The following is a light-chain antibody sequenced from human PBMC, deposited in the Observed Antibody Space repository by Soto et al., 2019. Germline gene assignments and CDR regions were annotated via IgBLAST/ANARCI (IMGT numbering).Light chain of an antibody. V-gene: IGKV3-11*01. J-gene: IGKJ5*01. Sequence: EIVLTQSPGTLSLSPGERATLSCRASQSVRSKYLAWYQQKPGQAPRLLIYDASNRATGIPARFSGSGSGTDFTLTISSLEPEDFAVYYCQQRSNWLSITFGQGTRLEIK. CDR3: QQRSNWLSIT. CDR1: QSVRSKY. CDR2: DAS.